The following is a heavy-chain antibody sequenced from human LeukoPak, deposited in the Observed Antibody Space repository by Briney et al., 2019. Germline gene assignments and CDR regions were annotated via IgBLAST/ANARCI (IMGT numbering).Heavy chain of an antibody. Sequence: GGALRLSCAASGFTFSSHGMHWVRQAPGKGLEWVAVISFDGGNKYYADSVKGRFTLSRDNSKNTLYLQLNSLRAEDTAVYYCASTRSSDFDYWGQGTLVTVSS. D-gene: IGHD6-6*01. J-gene: IGHJ4*02. CDR1: GFTFSSHG. CDR3: ASTRSSDFDY. CDR2: ISFDGGNK. V-gene: IGHV3-30*03.